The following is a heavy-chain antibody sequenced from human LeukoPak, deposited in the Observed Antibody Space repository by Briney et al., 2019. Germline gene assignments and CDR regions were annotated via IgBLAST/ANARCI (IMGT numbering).Heavy chain of an antibody. D-gene: IGHD2-2*02. CDR2: IIPILGIA. Sequence: SVKVSCKASGGTFSSYAISWVRQAPGQGLEWMGRIIPILGIANYAQKFQGRVTITTDESTSTAYMELSSLRSEDTAVYYCARGEVDCSSTSCYSPYFDYWGQGTLVTVSS. J-gene: IGHJ4*02. CDR1: GGTFSSYA. CDR3: ARGEVDCSSTSCYSPYFDY. V-gene: IGHV1-69*04.